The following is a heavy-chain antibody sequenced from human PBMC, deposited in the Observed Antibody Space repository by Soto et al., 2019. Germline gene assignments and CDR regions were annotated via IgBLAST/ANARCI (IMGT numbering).Heavy chain of an antibody. V-gene: IGHV1-18*01. J-gene: IGHJ5*02. CDR2: VSVPSGDT. CDR1: GYSFSSFG. Sequence: ASVKVSCKASGYSFSSFGISWVRQAPGQGLEWVGWVSVPSGDTSSAQNFQGRVAVTTDTSTSTAYMEVGSLRSDDTAVYYCARTCRSGGSCYLESWGEGTLVTVSS. CDR3: ARTCRSGGSCYLES. D-gene: IGHD2-15*01.